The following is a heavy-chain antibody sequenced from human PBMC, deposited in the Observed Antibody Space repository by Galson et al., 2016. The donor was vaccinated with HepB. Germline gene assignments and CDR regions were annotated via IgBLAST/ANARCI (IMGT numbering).Heavy chain of an antibody. D-gene: IGHD6-19*01. CDR2: IYHSGGP. V-gene: IGHV4-4*02. CDR1: GGSISTTNW. J-gene: IGHJ5*02. CDR3: ARAYTNGWYGRGIWLDP. Sequence: SETLSLTCAVSGGSISTTNWWTWVRQPPGKGLEWIGEIYHSGGPTYNPSLKSRVTISVDKSKNQFSLKLSSVTAADTAVYYCARAYTNGWYGRGIWLDPWGQGTLVTVSS.